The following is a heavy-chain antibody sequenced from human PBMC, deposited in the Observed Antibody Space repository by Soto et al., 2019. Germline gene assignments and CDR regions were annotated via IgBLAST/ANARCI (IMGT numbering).Heavy chain of an antibody. J-gene: IGHJ5*02. Sequence: GGTLRLSCSRSGFPCTDYYMNWIRQAPGKGLEWVSYISKSGSCSATLYADSVKGRFTISRDNAKNSVYLRMNSLRPEATAVYYRARRRGGYGWNYQILDLWGQGILVTVSS. CDR1: GFPCTDYY. CDR3: ARRRGGYGWNYQILDL. D-gene: IGHD1-7*01. V-gene: IGHV3-11*01. CDR2: ISKSGSCSAT.